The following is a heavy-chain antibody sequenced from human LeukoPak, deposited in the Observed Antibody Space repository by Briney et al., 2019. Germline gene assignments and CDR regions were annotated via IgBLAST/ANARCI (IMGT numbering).Heavy chain of an antibody. J-gene: IGHJ5*02. CDR2: IRSNSDGGTI. CDR1: GFTFSNAW. V-gene: IGHV3-15*07. Sequence: GGSLRLSCATSGFTFSNAWMNWVRQAPGKGLEWVGRIRSNSDGGTIDYAAPVKGRFTLSRDDSKTTLYLQMNSLQTEDTAVYYCATDFYDSTWGQGTLVTVSS. CDR3: ATDFYDST. D-gene: IGHD3-22*01.